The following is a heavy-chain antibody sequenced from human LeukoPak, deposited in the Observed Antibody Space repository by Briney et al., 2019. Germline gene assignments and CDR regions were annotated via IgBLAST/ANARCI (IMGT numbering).Heavy chain of an antibody. D-gene: IGHD3-16*02. V-gene: IGHV4-39*01. Sequence: SETLSLTCTVSGGSISSSSYYWAWIRQPPGKGLEWIGSIYYTGSTNYNPSLKSRVTISVDTSKNQFSLKLSSVTAADTAVYYCARHIGGRYYYYYMDVWGKGTTVTISS. CDR3: ARHIGGRYYYYYMDV. CDR1: GGSISSSSYY. CDR2: IYYTGST. J-gene: IGHJ6*03.